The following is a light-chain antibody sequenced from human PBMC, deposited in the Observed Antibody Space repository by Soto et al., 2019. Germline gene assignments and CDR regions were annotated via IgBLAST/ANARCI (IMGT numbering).Light chain of an antibody. CDR1: QSVSSSY. Sequence: EIVLTQSPGTLSLSPGVRAILSCRDSQSVSSSYLAWYQQKPGQAPRLLIYGASTRATGSPDRFSGGGSGTDFTLTISRLEPEDFAVYYCQQYGSSPFTFGPGTKVDIK. V-gene: IGKV3-20*01. CDR3: QQYGSSPFT. CDR2: GAS. J-gene: IGKJ3*01.